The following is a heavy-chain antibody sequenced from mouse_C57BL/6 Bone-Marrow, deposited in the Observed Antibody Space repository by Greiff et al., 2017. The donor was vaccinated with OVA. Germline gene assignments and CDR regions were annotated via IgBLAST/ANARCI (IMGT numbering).Heavy chain of an antibody. D-gene: IGHD1-1*01. CDR1: GYTFTGYW. J-gene: IGHJ4*01. CDR2: ILPGSGST. CDR3: TTVVAVDYAMDY. V-gene: IGHV1-9*01. Sequence: QVQLQQSGAELMKPGASVKLSCKATGYTFTGYWIEWVKQRPGHGLEWIGEILPGSGSTNYNEKFKGKATFTADTSSNTAYMQLSSLTTEDTAVYYWTTVVAVDYAMDYWGQGTSVTVSS.